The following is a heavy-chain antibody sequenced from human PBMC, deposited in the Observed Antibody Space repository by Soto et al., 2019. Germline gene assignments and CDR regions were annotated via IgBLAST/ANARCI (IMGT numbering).Heavy chain of an antibody. CDR3: ARGVTVFGLVSRFWFDT. D-gene: IGHD3-3*01. J-gene: IGHJ5*02. Sequence: QVLLQESGPGLVKSSQTLSLTCTVSGGSISSGDYSWRWVRQSPGKGLEWIGHIYNSGITYYNPSLKRRVVISIDTSRNQFSLRLNSLTAADRAVYFCARGVTVFGLVSRFWFDTWGQGTVVTVSS. CDR2: IYNSGIT. CDR1: GGSISSGDYS. V-gene: IGHV4-30-4*01.